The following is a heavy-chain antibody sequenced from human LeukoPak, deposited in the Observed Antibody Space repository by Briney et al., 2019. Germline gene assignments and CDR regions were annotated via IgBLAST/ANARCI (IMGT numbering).Heavy chain of an antibody. D-gene: IGHD4-23*01. CDR3: ARGWLGETTVVTPYSY. Sequence: ASVKVSCKASGGTFSNCAINWVRQAPGQGLEWMGGIIPIFGTAHYAQKFQGRVTITADESTSTAYMEMRSLRSEDTAVYYCARGWLGETTVVTPYSYWGQGTLATVSS. CDR2: IIPIFGTA. CDR1: GGTFSNCA. J-gene: IGHJ4*02. V-gene: IGHV1-69*13.